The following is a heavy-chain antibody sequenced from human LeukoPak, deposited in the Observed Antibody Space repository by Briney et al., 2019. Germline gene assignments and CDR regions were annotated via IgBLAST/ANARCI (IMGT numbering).Heavy chain of an antibody. D-gene: IGHD2-15*01. CDR2: ISSSGSTI. CDR1: GFTFSDYY. J-gene: IGHJ3*02. CDR3: ARDGVYCSGGSCSPLDAFDI. V-gene: IGHV3-11*01. Sequence: GGSLRLSCAASGFTFSDYYMSWIRQAPGKGLEWVSYISSSGSTIYYADSVKGRFTISRDNAKNSLYLQMNSLRAEDTAVYYCARDGVYCSGGSCSPLDAFDIWGQGTMVTVSS.